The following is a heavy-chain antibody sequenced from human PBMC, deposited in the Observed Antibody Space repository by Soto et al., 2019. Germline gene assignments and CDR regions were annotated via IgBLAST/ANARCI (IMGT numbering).Heavy chain of an antibody. Sequence: VKVSCKASGYTFPSSGISWVRQAPGQGLEWMGWISAYNGNTNYAQKLQGRVTMTTDTSTSTAYMELRSLRSDDTAVYYCARDGGRPPYYSYMDVWGKGTTVTVSS. CDR3: ARDGGRPPYYSYMDV. D-gene: IGHD3-3*01. CDR1: GYTFPSSG. CDR2: ISAYNGNT. V-gene: IGHV1-18*01. J-gene: IGHJ6*03.